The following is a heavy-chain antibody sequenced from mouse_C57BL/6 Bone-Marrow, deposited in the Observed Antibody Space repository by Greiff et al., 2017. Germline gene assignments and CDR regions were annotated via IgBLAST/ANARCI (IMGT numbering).Heavy chain of an antibody. J-gene: IGHJ4*01. CDR1: GYTFTSYW. CDR3: ARDGYYLYYAMDY. V-gene: IGHV1-50*01. D-gene: IGHD2-3*01. Sequence: QVHVKQPGAELVKPGASVKLSCKASGYTFTSYWMQWVKQRPGQGLEWIGEIDPSDSYTNYNQKFKGKATLTVDTSSSTAYMQLSSLTSEDSAVYYCARDGYYLYYAMDYWGKGTSVTVSS. CDR2: IDPSDSYT.